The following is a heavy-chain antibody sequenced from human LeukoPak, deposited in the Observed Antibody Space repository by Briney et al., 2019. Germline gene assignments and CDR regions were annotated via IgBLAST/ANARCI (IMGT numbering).Heavy chain of an antibody. J-gene: IGHJ4*02. Sequence: GRSLRVSCAASGFTFSSYAMHWVRQAPGKGPEWVAVISYDGSNKYYADSVKGRFTISRDNSKNTLYLQMNSLRAEDTAVYYCARDITRFGGRCLDYWGQGTLVTVSS. CDR2: ISYDGSNK. D-gene: IGHD1-26*01. CDR3: ARDITRFGGRCLDY. CDR1: GFTFSSYA. V-gene: IGHV3-30*01.